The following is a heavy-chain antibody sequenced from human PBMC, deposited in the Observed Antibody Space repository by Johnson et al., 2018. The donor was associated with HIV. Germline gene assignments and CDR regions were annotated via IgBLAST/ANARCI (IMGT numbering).Heavy chain of an antibody. CDR2: IYSGGST. Sequence: VQLVESGGGLIQPGGSLRLSYAASGFTVSSNYMSWVRQAPGKGLEWVSVIYSGGSTYYADSVKGRFTISRDNSKNTLYLQMNGLRAEDTAVYYCARTAGSDAFDIWGQGTMVTVSS. CDR3: ARTAGSDAFDI. D-gene: IGHD6-13*01. V-gene: IGHV3-53*01. CDR1: GFTVSSNY. J-gene: IGHJ3*02.